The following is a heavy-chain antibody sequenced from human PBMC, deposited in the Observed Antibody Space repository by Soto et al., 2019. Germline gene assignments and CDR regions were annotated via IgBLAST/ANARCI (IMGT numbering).Heavy chain of an antibody. D-gene: IGHD6-6*01. Sequence: EVQLVESGGGLVKPGGSLRLSCAASGFTFSNAWMSWVRQAPGKGLEWVGRIKSKTDGGTTDYAAPVKVRFTISRDDSKNTLYLKMNSLKTEDTAVYYCNKARIAAVSYYYYMDVWGKGTTVTVSS. J-gene: IGHJ6*03. CDR1: GFTFSNAW. CDR3: NKARIAAVSYYYYMDV. CDR2: IKSKTDGGTT. V-gene: IGHV3-15*01.